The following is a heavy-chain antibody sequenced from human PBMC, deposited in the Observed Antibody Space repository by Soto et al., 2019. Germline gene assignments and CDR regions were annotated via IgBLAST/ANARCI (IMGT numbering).Heavy chain of an antibody. J-gene: IGHJ6*03. CDR3: AADALGYCSSTSCYGYYMDV. D-gene: IGHD2-2*01. CDR2: IVVGSGNT. CDR1: GFTFTSSA. Sequence: SVKVSCKASGFTFTSSAMQWVRQARGQRLEWIGWIVVGSGNTNYAQKFQERVTITRDMSTSTAYMELSSLRSEDTAVYYCAADALGYCSSTSCYGYYMDVWGKGTTVTVSS. V-gene: IGHV1-58*02.